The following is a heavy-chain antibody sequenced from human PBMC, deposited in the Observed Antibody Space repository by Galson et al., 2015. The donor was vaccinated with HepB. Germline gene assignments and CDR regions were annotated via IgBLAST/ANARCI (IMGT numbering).Heavy chain of an antibody. Sequence: QSGAEVKKPGESLRISCKASGYTFTGYYMHWVRQAPGQGLEWMGWINPNSGGTNYAQKFQGRVTMTRDTSISTAYMELSRLRSDDTAVYYCARVGLGGYNYGRYFDYWGQGTLVTVSS. CDR2: INPNSGGT. V-gene: IGHV1-2*02. CDR1: GYTFTGYY. D-gene: IGHD5-24*01. J-gene: IGHJ4*02. CDR3: ARVGLGGYNYGRYFDY.